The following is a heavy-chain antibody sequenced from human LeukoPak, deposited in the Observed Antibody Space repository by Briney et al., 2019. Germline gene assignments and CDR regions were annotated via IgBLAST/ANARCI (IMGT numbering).Heavy chain of an antibody. D-gene: IGHD3-22*01. CDR3: ARAGDSGRYSEY. CDR2: IYPSGST. Sequence: SETLSLTCTVSGGSISSYYWSWIRQPAGKGLEWIGRIYPSGSTHYNPSLKSRVTMSVDTSKNQFSLKLSSVTAADTAVYYCARAGDSGRYSEYWGQGTLVTVSS. CDR1: GGSISSYY. J-gene: IGHJ4*02. V-gene: IGHV4-4*07.